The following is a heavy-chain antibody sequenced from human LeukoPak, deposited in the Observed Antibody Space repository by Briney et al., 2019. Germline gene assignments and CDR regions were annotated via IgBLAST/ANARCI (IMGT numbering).Heavy chain of an antibody. D-gene: IGHD2-8*01. V-gene: IGHV5-51*01. CDR1: GYTFSSYW. CDR3: ARLAYCSNDVCYSNYYYFMDV. CDR2: IYPDDSDT. J-gene: IGHJ6*03. Sequence: GESLKISCKGSGYTFSSYWIGWVRQMPGKGLEWMGIIYPDDSDTRYSPFFQGQVTISVDKSISTAYLQWSSLKASDTAMYYCARLAYCSNDVCYSNYYYFMDVWGKGTTVTVSS.